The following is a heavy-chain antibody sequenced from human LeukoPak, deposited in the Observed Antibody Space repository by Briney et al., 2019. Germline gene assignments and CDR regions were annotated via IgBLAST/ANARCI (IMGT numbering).Heavy chain of an antibody. Sequence: PGGSLRPSCAASGFTFSVYWMSWVRQAPGKGLEWVANIKQDGREKYYVDSVKGRFTISRDNAKNSLYLQMNSLRAEDTAVYYCARQVLRYFDWLGPDAFDIWGQGTMVTVSS. J-gene: IGHJ3*02. V-gene: IGHV3-7*01. CDR1: GFTFSVYW. CDR3: ARQVLRYFDWLGPDAFDI. D-gene: IGHD3-9*01. CDR2: IKQDGREK.